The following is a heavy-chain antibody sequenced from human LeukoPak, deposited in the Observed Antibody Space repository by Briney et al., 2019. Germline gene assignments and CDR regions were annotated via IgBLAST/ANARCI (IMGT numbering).Heavy chain of an antibody. J-gene: IGHJ4*02. CDR2: INPNSGGT. CDR3: ARIGYNHYFDY. V-gene: IGHV1-2*02. CDR1: GYTFTDYY. D-gene: IGHD5-24*01. Sequence: ASVKVSCKSSGYTFTDYYLHWVRQAPGQGLEWMGWINPNSGGTNSAQTFQGRVTMTRDTSITTAYLDLSRLRSDDTAVYYCARIGYNHYFDYWGQGTLVTVSS.